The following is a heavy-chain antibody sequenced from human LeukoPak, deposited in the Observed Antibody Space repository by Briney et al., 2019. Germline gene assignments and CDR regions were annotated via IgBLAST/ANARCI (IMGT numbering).Heavy chain of an antibody. J-gene: IGHJ3*02. Sequence: GGSLRLSCAASGFTFSSYWMSWVRQAPGKGLEWVAFIRYDGSNKYYADSVKGRFTISRDNSKNTLYLQMNSLRAEDTAVYYCANAGAYCSGGSCFPMNAFDIWGQGTMVTVSS. CDR1: GFTFSSYW. V-gene: IGHV3-30*02. D-gene: IGHD2-15*01. CDR2: IRYDGSNK. CDR3: ANAGAYCSGGSCFPMNAFDI.